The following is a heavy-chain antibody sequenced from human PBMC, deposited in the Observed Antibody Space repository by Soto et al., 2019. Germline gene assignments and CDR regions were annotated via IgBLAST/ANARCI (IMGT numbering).Heavy chain of an antibody. CDR3: ARQVVTASSSIYYFDY. Sequence: PSETLSLTCAVSGGSISSGGYSWSWIRQPPGKGLEWIGYIYHSGSTYYNPSLKSRVTISVDRSKNQFSLKLSSVTAADTAVYYCARQVVTASSSIYYFDYWGQGTLVTVSS. D-gene: IGHD2-21*02. V-gene: IGHV4-30-2*01. CDR1: GGSISSGGYS. J-gene: IGHJ4*02. CDR2: IYHSGST.